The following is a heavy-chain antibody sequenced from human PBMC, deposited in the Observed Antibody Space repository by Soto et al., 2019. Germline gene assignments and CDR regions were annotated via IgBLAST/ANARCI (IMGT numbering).Heavy chain of an antibody. Sequence: EVQLVESGGGLVQPGGSLRLSCAASGFTFSSYEMSWVRQAPGKGLEWISYISSTGNTIYYVDSVKGRFTISRDNAKNSLYLQINNLRAEDTAVYYCAGGIAAAGTHFYYGMDVWGQGTTVTVSS. CDR2: ISSTGNTI. D-gene: IGHD6-13*01. CDR1: GFTFSSYE. J-gene: IGHJ6*02. CDR3: AGGIAAAGTHFYYGMDV. V-gene: IGHV3-48*03.